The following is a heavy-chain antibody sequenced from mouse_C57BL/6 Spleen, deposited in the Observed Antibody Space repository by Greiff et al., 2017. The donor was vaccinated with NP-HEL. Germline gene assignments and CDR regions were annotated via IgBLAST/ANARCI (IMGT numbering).Heavy chain of an antibody. Sequence: VMLVESGPGLVAPSQSLSITCTVSGFSLTSYAISWVRQPPGKGLEWLGVIWTGGGTNYNSALKSRLSISKDNSKSQVFLKMNSLQTDDTARYYCARKGPNYYGSSLDYWGQGTSVTVSS. V-gene: IGHV2-9-1*01. CDR3: ARKGPNYYGSSLDY. D-gene: IGHD1-1*01. CDR2: IWTGGGT. J-gene: IGHJ4*01. CDR1: GFSLTSYA.